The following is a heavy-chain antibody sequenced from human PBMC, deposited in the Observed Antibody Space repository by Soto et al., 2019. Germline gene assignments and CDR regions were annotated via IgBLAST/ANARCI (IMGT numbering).Heavy chain of an antibody. J-gene: IGHJ4*02. Sequence: QVQLVQSGAEVKQPGASVRVSCKASGYTFTNYYMHWVRQAPGQGLEWMGIINPSGGSTTYAQKFQGRVPMTRDTSTSTVYMEVSSLRSEDTAMYYCARDFSGPKDYWGQGTLVTVSS. CDR3: ARDFSGPKDY. V-gene: IGHV1-46*01. D-gene: IGHD3-10*01. CDR2: INPSGGST. CDR1: GYTFTNYY.